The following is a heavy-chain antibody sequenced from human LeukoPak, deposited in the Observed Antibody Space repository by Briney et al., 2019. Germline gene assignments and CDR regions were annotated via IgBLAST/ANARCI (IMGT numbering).Heavy chain of an antibody. CDR1: GYTFTSYG. V-gene: IGHV1-18*01. CDR3: ARAKEGYDFWSGYLAYGMDV. J-gene: IGHJ6*02. CDR2: ISAYNGNT. Sequence: GASVKVSSKASGYTFTSYGVSWVRQAPGQGLEWMGWISAYNGNTNYAQKLQGRVTMTTDTSTSTAYMELRSLRSDDTAVYYCARAKEGYDFWSGYLAYGMDVWGQGTTVTVSS. D-gene: IGHD3-3*01.